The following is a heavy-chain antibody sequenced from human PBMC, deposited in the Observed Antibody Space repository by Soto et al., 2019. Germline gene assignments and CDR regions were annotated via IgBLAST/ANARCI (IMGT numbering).Heavy chain of an antibody. CDR2: INHSGST. J-gene: IGHJ4*02. CDR3: ARGDFGAGGY. Sequence: QVLLQQWGAGLLKPSETLSLTCAVYGGSFSDYYLSWIRQPPGKGLEWIGEINHSGSTNYNPSLKSRVTISVDTSKNQFSLKLNSVTAADTAVYYCARGDFGAGGYWGQGTLVTVSS. V-gene: IGHV4-34*01. CDR1: GGSFSDYY. D-gene: IGHD3-3*01.